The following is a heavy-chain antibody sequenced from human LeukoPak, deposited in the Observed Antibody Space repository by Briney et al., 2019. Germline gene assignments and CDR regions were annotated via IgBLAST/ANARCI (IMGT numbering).Heavy chain of an antibody. CDR1: GGSVSSGSFY. V-gene: IGHV4-61*01. CDR2: IYYSGST. CDR3: ATRYCSGGSCRFHY. J-gene: IGHJ4*02. Sequence: PSETLSLTCTVSGGSVSSGSFYWSWIRQPPGKGLEWIGYIYYSGSTNYNPSLKSRVTISVDTSKSQFSLKLSSVAAADTAVYYCATRYCSGGSCRFHYWGQGTLVTVSS. D-gene: IGHD2-15*01.